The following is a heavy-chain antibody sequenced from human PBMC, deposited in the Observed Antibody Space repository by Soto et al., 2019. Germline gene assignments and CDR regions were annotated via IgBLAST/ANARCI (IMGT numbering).Heavy chain of an antibody. Sequence: LSLTCAVYGGSCRGYYWSWIRQPPGKGLEWIGEINHSGSTNYNPSLKSRVTISVDTSKNQFSLKLSSVTAADTAVYYCARGGGYSGGMDVWGQGTTVTVSS. V-gene: IGHV4-34*01. J-gene: IGHJ6*02. CDR1: GGSCRGYY. CDR2: INHSGST. CDR3: ARGGGYSGGMDV. D-gene: IGHD1-26*01.